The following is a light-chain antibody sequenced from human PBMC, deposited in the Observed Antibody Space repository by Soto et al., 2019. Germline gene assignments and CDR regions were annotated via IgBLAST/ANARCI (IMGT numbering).Light chain of an antibody. V-gene: IGKV3-20*01. CDR1: QSVSSN. Sequence: EIVMTQSPATLSVSPGERATLSCRASQSVSSNLAWYQQKPGQAPRLLIYGASNRATGIPDRFSGSGSGTDFTLTINRLEAEDSAVYYCQQYGSSPGTFGQGTKVDNK. CDR3: QQYGSSPGT. J-gene: IGKJ1*01. CDR2: GAS.